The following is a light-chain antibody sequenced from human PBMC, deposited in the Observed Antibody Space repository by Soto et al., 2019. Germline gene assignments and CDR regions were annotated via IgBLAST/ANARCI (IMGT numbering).Light chain of an antibody. CDR1: QDITYY. CDR2: DAT. Sequence: DIQMTQSPSSLSASLEDRVTITCQPSQDITYYLNWYQHKPGKAPTLLIYDATTLEPGVPSRFNGSGSGTHFTLTISSLQPEDVATYYCQQYAHLPPAFGGGTRVQI. V-gene: IGKV1-33*01. J-gene: IGKJ4*01. CDR3: QQYAHLPPA.